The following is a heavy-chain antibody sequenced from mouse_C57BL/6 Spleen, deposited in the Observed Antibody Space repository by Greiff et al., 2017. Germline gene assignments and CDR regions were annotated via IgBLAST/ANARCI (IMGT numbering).Heavy chain of an antibody. J-gene: IGHJ4*01. Sequence: EVQLLQSGPELVKPGASVKISCKASGYTFTDYYMNWVKQSHGKSLEWIGDINPNNGGTSYNQKFKGQVTLTVDNASSTAYMELRSLTSEDSAVXYCARAGMNAMDFWGQGTSVTVSS. CDR3: ARAGMNAMDF. D-gene: IGHD1-1*01. V-gene: IGHV1-26*01. CDR1: GYTFTDYY. CDR2: INPNNGGT.